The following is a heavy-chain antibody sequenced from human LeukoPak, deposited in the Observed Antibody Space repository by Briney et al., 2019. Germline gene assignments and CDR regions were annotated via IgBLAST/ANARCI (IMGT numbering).Heavy chain of an antibody. CDR3: ARGYKVATETSDY. V-gene: IGHV1-2*02. J-gene: IGHJ4*02. CDR1: GYTFTGYY. CDR2: ISPSSGGP. D-gene: IGHD5-12*01. Sequence: ASVKVSCKASGYTFTGYYMHWVRPAPGQGLEWMGWISPSSGGPKYAQKFQGRVTLTRDTSISTAYMDLSSLKSDDTAVYYCARGYKVATETSDYWGQGTLVTVSS.